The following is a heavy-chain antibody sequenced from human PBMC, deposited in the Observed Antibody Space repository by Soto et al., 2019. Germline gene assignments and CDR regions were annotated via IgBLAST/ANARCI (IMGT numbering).Heavy chain of an antibody. Sequence: ASETLSLTCAVSGGSISSGGYSWSWIRQPPGKGLEWIGYIYHSGSTYYNPSLKSRVTISVDRSKNQFSLKLSSVTAADTAVYSCARAHYGDYGYGMDVWGQGTTVTVSS. CDR3: ARAHYGDYGYGMDV. V-gene: IGHV4-30-2*01. D-gene: IGHD4-17*01. J-gene: IGHJ6*02. CDR2: IYHSGST. CDR1: GGSISSGGYS.